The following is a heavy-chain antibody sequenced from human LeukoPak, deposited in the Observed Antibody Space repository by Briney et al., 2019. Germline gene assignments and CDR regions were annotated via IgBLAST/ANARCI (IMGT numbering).Heavy chain of an antibody. V-gene: IGHV4-34*01. CDR2: INHSGST. D-gene: IGHD1-14*01. CDR1: GGSFSGYY. Sequence: SETLSLTCAVYGGSFSGYYWSWTRQPPGKGLEWIGEINHSGSTNYNPSLKSRVTISVDTSKNQFSLKLSSVTAADTAVYYCVGSRRWFDPWGQGTLVTVSS. J-gene: IGHJ5*02. CDR3: VGSRRWFDP.